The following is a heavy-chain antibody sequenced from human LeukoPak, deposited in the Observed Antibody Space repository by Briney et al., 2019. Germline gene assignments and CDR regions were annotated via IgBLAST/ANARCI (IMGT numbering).Heavy chain of an antibody. Sequence: SETLSLTCTVSGGSFNSGSYYWSWIRQPAGKGLEWVGRIYTSGSTNYNPSLKSRVTISVDTSKNQFSLQLTSVTAADTAVYYCARAMRVDRFLDYWGQGILVTVSS. CDR1: GGSFNSGSYY. D-gene: IGHD5-12*01. CDR3: ARAMRVDRFLDY. J-gene: IGHJ4*02. CDR2: IYTSGST. V-gene: IGHV4-61*02.